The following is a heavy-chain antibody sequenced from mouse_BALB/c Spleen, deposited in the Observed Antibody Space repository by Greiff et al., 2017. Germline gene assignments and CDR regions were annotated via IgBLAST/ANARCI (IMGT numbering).Heavy chain of an antibody. CDR3: AYGNYWFAY. D-gene: IGHD2-1*01. Sequence: VQGVESGPGLVQPSQSLSITCTVSGFSLTSYGVHWVRQSPGKGLEWLGVIWSGGSTDYNAAFISRLSISKDNSKSQVFFKMNSLQANDTAIYYCAYGNYWFAYWGQGTLVTVSA. CDR2: IWSGGST. V-gene: IGHV2-2*02. J-gene: IGHJ3*01. CDR1: GFSLTSYG.